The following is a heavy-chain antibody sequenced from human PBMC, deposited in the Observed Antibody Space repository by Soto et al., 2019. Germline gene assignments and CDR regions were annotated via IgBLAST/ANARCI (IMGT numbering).Heavy chain of an antibody. D-gene: IGHD6-13*01. CDR3: ARPKYGTAAGGYDH. Sequence: KGLEWVGSIDYSGSTYHNPSLKSRVTISVDTSKNQFSLELSSVTAADTAVYYCARPKYGTAAGGYDHWGQGTLVTVSS. V-gene: IGHV4-39*01. J-gene: IGHJ4*02. CDR2: IDYSGST.